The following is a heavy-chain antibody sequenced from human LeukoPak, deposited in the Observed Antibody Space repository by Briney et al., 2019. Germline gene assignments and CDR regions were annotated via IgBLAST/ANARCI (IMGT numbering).Heavy chain of an antibody. Sequence: PAGSLRLSCAASGFTFSSYGMLWVRHAPGKGLEWMAFIRYDGSNKYYADSVKGRFTISRDNSKNTLYLQMNSLRAEDTAVYYCATLWAWNDYWGQGTLVTVSS. V-gene: IGHV3-30*02. CDR2: IRYDGSNK. CDR1: GFTFSSYG. J-gene: IGHJ4*02. D-gene: IGHD1-1*01. CDR3: ATLWAWNDY.